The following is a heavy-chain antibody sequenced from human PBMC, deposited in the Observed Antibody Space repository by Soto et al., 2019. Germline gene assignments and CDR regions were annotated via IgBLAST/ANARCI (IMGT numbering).Heavy chain of an antibody. CDR1: GYTFTGYY. D-gene: IGHD4-4*01. CDR3: ARDTSYSNYVTWFDP. J-gene: IGHJ5*02. CDR2: INPNSGGT. V-gene: IGHV1-2*02. Sequence: ASVKVSCKASGYTFTGYYMHWVRQAPGQGLEWMGWINPNSGGTNYAQKFQGRVTMTRDTSISTAYMELSRLRSDDTAVYYCARDTSYSNYVTWFDPWDQGTLVTVSS.